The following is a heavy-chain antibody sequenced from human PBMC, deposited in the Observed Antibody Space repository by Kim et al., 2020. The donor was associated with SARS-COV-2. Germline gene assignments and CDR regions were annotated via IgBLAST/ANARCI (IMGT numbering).Heavy chain of an antibody. J-gene: IGHJ1*01. CDR1: GGSISSSSYY. D-gene: IGHD6-13*01. CDR2: IYYSGST. CDR3: VDGEQQLVRGYFQH. Sequence: SETLSLTCTVSGGSISSSSYYWGWIRQPPGKGLEWIGSIYYSGSTYYNPSLKSRVTISVDTSKNQFSLKLSSVTAADTAVYYCVDGEQQLVRGYFQHWGQGTLVTVSS. V-gene: IGHV4-39*01.